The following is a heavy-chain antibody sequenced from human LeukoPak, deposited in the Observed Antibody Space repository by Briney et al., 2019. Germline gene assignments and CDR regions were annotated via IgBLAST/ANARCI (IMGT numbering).Heavy chain of an antibody. CDR1: GGSISSGSYY. CDR2: IYTSGST. J-gene: IGHJ4*02. Sequence: PSQTLSLTCTVSGGSISSGSYYWSWIRQPAGKGLEWIGRIYTSGSTNYNPSLKSRVTISVDTSKNQFSLKLSSVTAADTAVYYCARAVEDYDILTGYTGYYFDYWGQGTLVTVSS. CDR3: ARAVEDYDILTGYTGYYFDY. D-gene: IGHD3-9*01. V-gene: IGHV4-61*02.